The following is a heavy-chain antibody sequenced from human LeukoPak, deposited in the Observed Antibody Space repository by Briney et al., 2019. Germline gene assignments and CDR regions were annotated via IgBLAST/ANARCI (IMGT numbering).Heavy chain of an antibody. CDR2: IYTSGTT. D-gene: IGHD3-22*01. J-gene: IGHJ4*02. CDR3: ARRRFSDYYDSSGYTYYFDY. V-gene: IGHV4-61*02. Sequence: SETLSLTCTVSGGSISSGSYYWSWIRQPAGKGLEWIGRIYTSGTTSYNPSLKSRVTISADTSKNQFSLRLSSVTAADAAVYYCARRRFSDYYDSSGYTYYFDYWGQGTLVTVSS. CDR1: GGSISSGSYY.